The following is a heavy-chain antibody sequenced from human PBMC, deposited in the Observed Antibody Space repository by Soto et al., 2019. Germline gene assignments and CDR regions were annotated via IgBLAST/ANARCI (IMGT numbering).Heavy chain of an antibody. CDR3: ARGTTTAAFSAMAV. Sequence: QVQLVESGGGVVQPGRSLRLSCAASGFTFSNNAMDWVRQAPGKGLEWVAVISYDGSNKYIAESVKGRFTISRDNSKNTLFLQMNSLRAEDTAVYYCARGTTTAAFSAMAVWGQGTTVTVSS. CDR1: GFTFSNNA. J-gene: IGHJ6*02. V-gene: IGHV3-30-3*01. D-gene: IGHD2-2*01. CDR2: ISYDGSNK.